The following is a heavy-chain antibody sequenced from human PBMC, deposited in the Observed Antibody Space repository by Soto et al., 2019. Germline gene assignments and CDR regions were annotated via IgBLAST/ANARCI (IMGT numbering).Heavy chain of an antibody. D-gene: IGHD5-12*01. Sequence: GGSLRLSCAASEFTFSSYAMSWVRQAPGKGQEWVSAISGSGGSTYYADTVKGRFTISRDNSKNTLYLQMNSLRAEDKAVYYCAKDPLATEYYMDVWGKGTTVTVSS. J-gene: IGHJ6*03. CDR2: ISGSGGST. V-gene: IGHV3-23*01. CDR3: AKDPLATEYYMDV. CDR1: EFTFSSYA.